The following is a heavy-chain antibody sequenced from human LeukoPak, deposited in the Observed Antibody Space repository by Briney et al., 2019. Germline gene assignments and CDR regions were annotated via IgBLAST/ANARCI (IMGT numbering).Heavy chain of an antibody. Sequence: GGSLRLSCAASGFTFSSYWMSWVRQAPGKGLEWVANINQVGSEKYYVDSVKGRFTISRDNAKNTLYLQMNSLRAEDTAVYYCAREYYYDSSGYMPLFDPWGQGTLITVSS. CDR1: GFTFSSYW. D-gene: IGHD3-22*01. CDR3: AREYYYDSSGYMPLFDP. V-gene: IGHV3-7*01. J-gene: IGHJ5*02. CDR2: INQVGSEK.